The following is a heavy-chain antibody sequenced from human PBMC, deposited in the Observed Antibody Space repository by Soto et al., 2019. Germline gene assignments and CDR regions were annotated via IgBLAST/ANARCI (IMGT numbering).Heavy chain of an antibody. CDR2: VFYSGST. CDR3: ARVETFGGVITSTFDY. V-gene: IGHV4-39*01. CDR1: GGSTNSSYSY. D-gene: IGHD3-16*02. J-gene: IGHJ4*02. Sequence: SETLSLTCTVSGGSTNSSYSYWGWIRQPPGKGLEWIGSVFYSGSTFYNPSLKSRVTISVDTSKNQFSLKLSSVTAADTAVYYCARVETFGGVITSTFDYWGQGTLVTVSS.